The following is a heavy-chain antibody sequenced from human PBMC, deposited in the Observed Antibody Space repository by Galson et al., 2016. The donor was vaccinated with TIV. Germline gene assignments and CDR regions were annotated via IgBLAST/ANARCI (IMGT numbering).Heavy chain of an antibody. V-gene: IGHV1-46*01. CDR1: GYTVTTYY. CDR2: INPSGGGT. J-gene: IGHJ4*02. D-gene: IGHD2-21*02. CDR3: ARSQSCGGDCYYFDY. Sequence: SVKVSCKAFGYTVTTYYIHWVRQGPGQGLKWMGIINPSGGGTTYAQNFQGRITMTRDTSTGTVYMALSSLRSEDTAVYYCARSQSCGGDCYYFDYWGRGTLVTVSS.